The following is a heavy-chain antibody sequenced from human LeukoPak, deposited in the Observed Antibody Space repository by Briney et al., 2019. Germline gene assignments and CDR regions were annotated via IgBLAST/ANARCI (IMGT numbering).Heavy chain of an antibody. D-gene: IGHD1-26*01. CDR1: GYTFTGYY. V-gene: IGHV1-2*02. CDR3: ARDVVGATPGMDV. CDR2: INPNRGGT. Sequence: GASVKVSCKASGYTFTGYYMHWVRPAPGQGLEWMGWINPNRGGTNYAQKLQGRVTMSRDTSISTAYMELSRLRSDHTAVYSCARDVVGATPGMDVWGQGTTVTVSS. J-gene: IGHJ6*02.